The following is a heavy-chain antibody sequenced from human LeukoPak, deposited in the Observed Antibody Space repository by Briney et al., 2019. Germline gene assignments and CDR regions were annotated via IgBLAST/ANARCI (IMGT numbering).Heavy chain of an antibody. V-gene: IGHV3-11*06. CDR3: AKDEDYGDYVLSY. D-gene: IGHD4-17*01. J-gene: IGHJ4*02. CDR1: GFTFSDYY. CDR2: ISSSSSYT. Sequence: GGSLILSCAASGFTFSDYYTSWIRQAPGKGLEWVSYISSSSSYTNYADPVRGRFTIPRDNAKNSLYLQMNSLRAEDTAVYYCAKDEDYGDYVLSYWGQGTLVTVSS.